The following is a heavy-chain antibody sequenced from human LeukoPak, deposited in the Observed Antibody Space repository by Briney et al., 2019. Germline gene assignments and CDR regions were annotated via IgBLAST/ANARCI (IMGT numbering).Heavy chain of an antibody. D-gene: IGHD4-17*01. Sequence: GGSLRLSCAASGFTFSSYWMHWVRHAPGKGLVWVSRINSDGSSTSYADSVKGRFTISRDNAKKTLYLQMNSLRVEDTAVYYCVGFNYGDYPGDYWGQGTLVTVSS. V-gene: IGHV3-74*01. CDR1: GFTFSSYW. CDR2: INSDGSST. J-gene: IGHJ4*02. CDR3: VGFNYGDYPGDY.